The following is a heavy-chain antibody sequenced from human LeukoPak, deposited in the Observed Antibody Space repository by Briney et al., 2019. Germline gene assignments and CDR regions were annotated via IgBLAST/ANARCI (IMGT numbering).Heavy chain of an antibody. D-gene: IGHD3-9*01. J-gene: IGHJ6*03. CDR3: ARGYDILTGPYYMDV. Sequence: ASVKVSCKASGYTFTGYYMHWVRQAPGQGLEWMGWISPNSGGTNYAQKFQGRVTMTRDTSISTAYMELSRLRSDDTAVYYCARGYDILTGPYYMDVWGKGTTVTISS. V-gene: IGHV1-2*02. CDR2: ISPNSGGT. CDR1: GYTFTGYY.